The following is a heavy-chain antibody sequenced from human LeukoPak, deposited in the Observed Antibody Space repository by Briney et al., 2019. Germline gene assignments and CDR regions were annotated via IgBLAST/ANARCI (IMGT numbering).Heavy chain of an antibody. CDR1: GDSLCVVGYY. Sequence: SETLSVTCADSGDSLCVVGYYRGWIRQTPGKWREWLGSLFSGGSSYYNPSLKSRVTISVDTSKNQFSLKLSSVTAADTAVYYCARFPGSAEYRHYYYMDVWGKGTTVTVSS. V-gene: IGHV4-39*07. CDR2: LFSGGSS. D-gene: IGHD2-15*01. CDR3: ARFPGSAEYRHYYYMDV. J-gene: IGHJ6*03.